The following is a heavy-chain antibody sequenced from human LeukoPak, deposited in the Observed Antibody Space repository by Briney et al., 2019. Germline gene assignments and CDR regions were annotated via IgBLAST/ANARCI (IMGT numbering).Heavy chain of an antibody. J-gene: IGHJ4*02. D-gene: IGHD6-13*01. V-gene: IGHV4-38-2*02. CDR1: GYSISRGYY. Sequence: QTSETLSLTCTVSGYSISRGYYWGWIRQPPGKGLEWIGSIYHSGSTYYNPSLKSRVTISVDTSKNQFSLKLSSVTAADTAVYYCARVDVGSWYLTQTYYFDYWGQGTLVTVSS. CDR2: IYHSGST. CDR3: ARVDVGSWYLTQTYYFDY.